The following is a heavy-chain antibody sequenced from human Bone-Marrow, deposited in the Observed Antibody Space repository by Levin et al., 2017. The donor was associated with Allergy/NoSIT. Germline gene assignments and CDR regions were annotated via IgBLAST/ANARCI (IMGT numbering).Heavy chain of an antibody. D-gene: IGHD3-10*01. CDR2: INRGGTST. Sequence: HPGGSLRLSCAASGFAFSNYWMHWVRQAPGKGLVWVSRINRGGTSTTYADSVKGRFTISRDNATNTLYLQMNRLRAEDTAVYYCARDPFADNFGSGSYLDYWGQGTLVSVSS. V-gene: IGHV3-74*01. CDR1: GFAFSNYW. CDR3: ARDPFADNFGSGSYLDY. J-gene: IGHJ4*02.